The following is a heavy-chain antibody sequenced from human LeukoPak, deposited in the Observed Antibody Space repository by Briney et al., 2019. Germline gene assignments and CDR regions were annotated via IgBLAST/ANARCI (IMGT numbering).Heavy chain of an antibody. V-gene: IGHV3-23*01. CDR3: AKKYILTGYYSYFQH. Sequence: PGGSLRLSCAASGFIFSIYAMSWVRQAPGKGLEWVPSVTNSGGSTYYADSVKGRFTISRDNSKNTLYLQMNSLRAEDTAVYYCAKKYILTGYYSYFQHWGQGTLVTVSS. J-gene: IGHJ1*01. D-gene: IGHD3-9*01. CDR2: VTNSGGST. CDR1: GFIFSIYA.